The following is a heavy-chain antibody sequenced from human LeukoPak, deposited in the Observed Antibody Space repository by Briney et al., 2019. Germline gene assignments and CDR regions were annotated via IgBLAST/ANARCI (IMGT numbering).Heavy chain of an antibody. CDR1: GFTFTSYW. CDR2: IREDGSVK. J-gene: IGHJ4*02. Sequence: GGSLRLSCAASGFTFTSYWMTWVRQPPGKGLEWVATIREDGSVKYYVDSVKGRFTISRDNAENSLYLQMNSLRADDTAVYYCARNPWQCDYWGQGTLVTVSS. CDR3: ARNPWQCDY. V-gene: IGHV3-7*01.